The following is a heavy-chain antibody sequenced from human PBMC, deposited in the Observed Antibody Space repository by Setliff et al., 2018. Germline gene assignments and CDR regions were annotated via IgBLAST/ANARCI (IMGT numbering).Heavy chain of an antibody. D-gene: IGHD6-13*01. CDR1: GFTFSPYI. V-gene: IGHV3-30*18. Sequence: GGSLRLSCAASGFTFSPYIIHWVRQAPGKGLEWVALISYDDTKKYFADSVKGRFTISRDNSKSTLYLQMNSLRAEDTAVYYCAKDYRGAHSTNWYAPYYWGQGTLVTVSS. CDR2: ISYDDTKK. J-gene: IGHJ4*02. CDR3: AKDYRGAHSTNWYAPYY.